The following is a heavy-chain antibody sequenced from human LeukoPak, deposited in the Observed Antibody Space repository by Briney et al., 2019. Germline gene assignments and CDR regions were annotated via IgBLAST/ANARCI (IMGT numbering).Heavy chain of an antibody. D-gene: IGHD6-13*01. J-gene: IGHJ5*02. Sequence: PSETLSLTCAVYGGSFSGYYWSWIRQPPGKGLEWIGEINHSGSTNYNPSLKSRVTISVDTSKNQFSLKLSSVTAADTAVYYSARVKGRMRIAAAGNNWFDPWGQGTLVTVSS. CDR3: ARVKGRMRIAAAGNNWFDP. CDR1: GGSFSGYY. CDR2: INHSGST. V-gene: IGHV4-34*01.